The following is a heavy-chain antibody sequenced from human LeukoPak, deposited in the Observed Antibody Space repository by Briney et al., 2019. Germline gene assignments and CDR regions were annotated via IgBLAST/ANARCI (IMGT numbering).Heavy chain of an antibody. V-gene: IGHV1-18*01. D-gene: IGHD3-22*01. CDR3: ARVGYDSSGYYFDN. Sequence: GASVKVSCKASGYTFTSYGLSWVRQASGQGLEWMGWISAYNGNTNYAQKLQGRVAMTTDTSTSTAYMELRSLRSDDTAVYYCARVGYDSSGYYFDNWGQGTLVTVSS. CDR1: GYTFTSYG. CDR2: ISAYNGNT. J-gene: IGHJ4*02.